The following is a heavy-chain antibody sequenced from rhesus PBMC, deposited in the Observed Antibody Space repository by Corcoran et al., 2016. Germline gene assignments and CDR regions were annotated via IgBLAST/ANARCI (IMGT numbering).Heavy chain of an antibody. V-gene: IGHV4-80*01. Sequence: QVQLQESGPGLVEPSETLSLTCSVSGGSMSSNWWSWTRQLPGKRREWIGDIHGNTGGANDRPSLKRRVTISRDASKSQYFLRLTSLTAADTAVYYCARWHFRGGSFGLDSWGQGVVVTVSS. D-gene: IGHD6-37*01. CDR3: ARWHFRGGSFGLDS. J-gene: IGHJ6*01. CDR1: GGSMSSNW. CDR2: IHGNTGGA.